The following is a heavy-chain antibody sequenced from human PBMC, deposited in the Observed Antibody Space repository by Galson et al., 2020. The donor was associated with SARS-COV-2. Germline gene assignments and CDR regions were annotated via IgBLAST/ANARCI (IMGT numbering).Heavy chain of an antibody. CDR1: GFPFSYHY. V-gene: IGHV3-21*06. Sequence: NSGGSLRLSCAASGFPFSYHYMNWVRQAPGKGLEWVSSISRSSNYLFYAASVKGRFTTSRDNAKSSVYLQMDSLRAEDTAVYYCVRDPSRAAADQGDFDSWGPGTVVTVSP. CDR3: VRDPSRAAADQGDFDS. J-gene: IGHJ3*01. D-gene: IGHD6-13*01. CDR2: ISRSSNYL.